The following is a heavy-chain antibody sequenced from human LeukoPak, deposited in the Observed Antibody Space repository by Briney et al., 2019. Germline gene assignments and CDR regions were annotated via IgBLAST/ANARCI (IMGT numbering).Heavy chain of an antibody. J-gene: IGHJ4*02. V-gene: IGHV3-15*01. Sequence: NPGGSLRLSCAASGFTFSNAWMSWVRQAPGKGLEWVGRIKSKTDDGTTDYAAPVKGRFTISRDDSKNTLYLQMNSLKTEDTAVYYCTTDGYGEYFGYWGQGTLFTVSS. CDR1: GFTFSNAW. CDR2: IKSKTDDGTT. CDR3: TTDGYGEYFGY. D-gene: IGHD4-17*01.